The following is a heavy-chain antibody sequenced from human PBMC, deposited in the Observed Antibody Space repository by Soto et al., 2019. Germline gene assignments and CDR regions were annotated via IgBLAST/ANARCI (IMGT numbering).Heavy chain of an antibody. J-gene: IGHJ6*02. D-gene: IGHD3-10*01. Sequence: ASVKVSCKASGYTFTSYYMHWVRQAPGQGFEWMGIINPSGGSTSYAQKFQGRVTMTRDTSTSTVYMELSSLRSEDTAVYYCARDRIPDPLTSLGAGMDVWGQGTTVTVSS. V-gene: IGHV1-46*01. CDR3: ARDRIPDPLTSLGAGMDV. CDR1: GYTFTSYY. CDR2: INPSGGST.